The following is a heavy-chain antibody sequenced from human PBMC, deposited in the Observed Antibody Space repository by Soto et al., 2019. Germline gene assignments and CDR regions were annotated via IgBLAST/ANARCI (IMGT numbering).Heavy chain of an antibody. V-gene: IGHV3-11*06. D-gene: IGHD4-17*01. CDR1: GFTFGDYH. Sequence: QVQLVESGGGLVKPGGSLSLSCAASGFTFGDYHMSWIRQAPGKGLEWVSYIRSCDNYTNYADSVKGRFTTSRDNAKNSLYLQINSLRAEDTALYYCAREGPYGDSSFDYWGQGILVTVSS. CDR3: AREGPYGDSSFDY. CDR2: IRSCDNYT. J-gene: IGHJ4*02.